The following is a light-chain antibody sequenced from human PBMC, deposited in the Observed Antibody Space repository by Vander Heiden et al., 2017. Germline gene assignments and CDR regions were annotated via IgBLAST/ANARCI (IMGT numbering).Light chain of an antibody. Sequence: QSALTQPASVSGSPGQSITISCTGISSDVGGYNYVSWYQQHPGKAPKLSMYDVTNRPSGLSNRFSGSKSGNTASPTISGLQAEDEAYYYCSSYTSSSIVFGGGTQLTVL. J-gene: IGLJ7*01. V-gene: IGLV2-14*03. CDR2: DVT. CDR1: SSDVGGYNY. CDR3: SSYTSSSIV.